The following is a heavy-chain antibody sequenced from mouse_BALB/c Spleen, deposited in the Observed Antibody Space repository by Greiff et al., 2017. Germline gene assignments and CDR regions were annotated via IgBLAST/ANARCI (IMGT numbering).Heavy chain of an antibody. D-gene: IGHD2-2*01. Sequence: VQLQQSGTVLARPGASVKMSCKASGYTFTSYWMHWVKQRPGQGLEWIGAIYPGNSDTSYNQKFKGKAKLTAVTSTSTAYMELSSLTNEDSAVYYCLYCGYGGGSYYWGQGTTLTVSS. CDR1: GYTFTSYW. J-gene: IGHJ2*01. CDR3: LYCGYGGGSYY. CDR2: IYPGNSDT. V-gene: IGHV1-5*01.